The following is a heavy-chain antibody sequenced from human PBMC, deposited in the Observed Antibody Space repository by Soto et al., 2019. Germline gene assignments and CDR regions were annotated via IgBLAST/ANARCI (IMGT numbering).Heavy chain of an antibody. CDR3: ARGDGY. J-gene: IGHJ4*02. CDR1: GGSFSGYY. Sequence: TSETLSLTCAVYGGSFSGYYWSWIRQPPGKGLEWIGEINHSGSTNYNPSLKSRVTISVDTSKNQFSLKLSSVTAADTAVYYCARGDGYWGQGTLVTVSS. V-gene: IGHV4-34*01. CDR2: INHSGST.